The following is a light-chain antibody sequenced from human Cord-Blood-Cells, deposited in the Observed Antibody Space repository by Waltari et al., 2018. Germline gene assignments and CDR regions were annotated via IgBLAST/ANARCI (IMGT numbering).Light chain of an antibody. CDR2: EVS. CDR3: SSYTSSSTDVV. V-gene: IGLV2-14*01. CDR1: SSDVGGYNY. J-gene: IGLJ2*01. Sequence: QSPLTPPASASGPPAQSITISCTGTSSDVGGYNYVSWYQQHPGKAPKPVFYEVSNRPSGVSNRFSGSKSGNTASLTISGLQAEDEADYYCSSYTSSSTDVVFGGGTKLTVL.